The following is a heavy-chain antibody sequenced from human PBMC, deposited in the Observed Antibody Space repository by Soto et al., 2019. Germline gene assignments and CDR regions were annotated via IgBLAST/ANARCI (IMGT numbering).Heavy chain of an antibody. CDR3: AVEGGDCYPSIGNWLDP. CDR1: GGSISSGGYY. J-gene: IGHJ5*01. CDR2: IYYSGST. Sequence: SETLSLTCTGSGGSISSGGYYWSWIRQHPGKGLEWIGYIYYSGSTYYNPSLKSRVTISVDTSKNQFSLKLSSVTAADTAVYYCAVEGGDCYPSIGNWLDPWDQGTLVTVSS. D-gene: IGHD2-21*02. V-gene: IGHV4-31*03.